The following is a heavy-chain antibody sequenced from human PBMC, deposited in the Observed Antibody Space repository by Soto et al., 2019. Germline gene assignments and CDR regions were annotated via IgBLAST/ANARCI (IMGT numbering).Heavy chain of an antibody. Sequence: PGGSLRLSCAASGFTFSSYGMHRVRQAPGKGLEWVAVIWYDGSNKYYADSVKGRFTISRDNSKNTLYLQMNSLRAEDTAVYYCARDVAPALRFLEWFPMDVWGQGTTVTVSS. CDR2: IWYDGSNK. CDR1: GFTFSSYG. D-gene: IGHD3-3*01. CDR3: ARDVAPALRFLEWFPMDV. V-gene: IGHV3-33*01. J-gene: IGHJ6*02.